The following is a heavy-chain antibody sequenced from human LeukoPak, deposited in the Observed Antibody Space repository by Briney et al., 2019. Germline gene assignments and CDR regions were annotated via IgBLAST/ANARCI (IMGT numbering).Heavy chain of an antibody. Sequence: GGSLRLSCAASGFSFSTYGMHWVRQGPGKGLEWVAVIWYDGSNKYYADSVKGRFTISRDNSKNTLYLQMNSLRAEDTAVYYCARGQWDLLSAFDIWGQGTLVTVSS. CDR2: IWYDGSNK. CDR1: GFSFSTYG. D-gene: IGHD1-26*01. V-gene: IGHV3-33*01. J-gene: IGHJ3*02. CDR3: ARGQWDLLSAFDI.